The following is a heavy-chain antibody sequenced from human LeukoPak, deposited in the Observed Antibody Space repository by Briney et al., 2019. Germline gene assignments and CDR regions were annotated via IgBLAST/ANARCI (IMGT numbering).Heavy chain of an antibody. CDR1: GGSISSYY. V-gene: IGHV4-4*07. J-gene: IGHJ3*02. CDR2: IYPSGST. Sequence: SETLSLTCTVSGGSISSYYWSWIRQPAGKGLEWIGRIYPSGSTNYNPSLKSRVTMSVDTSKNQFSLKLSSVTAADTAVYYCARDSLYCSGGSCYSLAFDIWGQGTMVTVSS. D-gene: IGHD2-15*01. CDR3: ARDSLYCSGGSCYSLAFDI.